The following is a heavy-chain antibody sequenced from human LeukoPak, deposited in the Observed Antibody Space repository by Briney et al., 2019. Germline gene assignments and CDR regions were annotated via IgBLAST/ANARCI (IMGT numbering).Heavy chain of an antibody. D-gene: IGHD2-21*02. CDR2: INHSGST. Sequence: PSETLSLTCAVYGGSFSGYYWSWIRQPPGKGLEWIGEINHSGSTNYNPSLKSRVTISVDTSKNQFSLKLSSVTAADTAVYYCARSIVVVTATLYYFDYWGQGTLVTVSS. CDR1: GGSFSGYY. J-gene: IGHJ4*02. V-gene: IGHV4-34*01. CDR3: ARSIVVVTATLYYFDY.